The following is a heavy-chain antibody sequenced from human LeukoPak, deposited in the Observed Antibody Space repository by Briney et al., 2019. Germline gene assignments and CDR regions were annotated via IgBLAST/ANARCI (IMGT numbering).Heavy chain of an antibody. CDR3: ARELGYSYGNDAFDI. CDR2: ISSYNGNT. J-gene: IGHJ3*02. D-gene: IGHD5-18*01. CDR1: GYTFTSYG. V-gene: IGHV1-18*01. Sequence: GASVKVSCKASGYTFTSYGISWVRQAPGQGLEWIGWISSYNGNTNYAQKLQGRVTMTTDTSTTTAYMELKSLRSDDTAVYYCARELGYSYGNDAFDIWGQGTMVTVSS.